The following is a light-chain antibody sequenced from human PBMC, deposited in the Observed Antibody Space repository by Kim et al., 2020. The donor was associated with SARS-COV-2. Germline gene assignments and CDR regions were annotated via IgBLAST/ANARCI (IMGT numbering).Light chain of an antibody. CDR3: SSYTSSSTLV. CDR2: DVS. J-gene: IGLJ3*02. CDR1: SSDVGGYNY. Sequence: QSALTQPASVSGSPGQSITISCTGTSSDVGGYNYVSWYQQHPGKAPKLMIYDVSKRPSGVSNRLSGSKSGNTASLTISGLQAEDEADYYCSSYTSSSTLVFGGGTQLTVL. V-gene: IGLV2-14*01.